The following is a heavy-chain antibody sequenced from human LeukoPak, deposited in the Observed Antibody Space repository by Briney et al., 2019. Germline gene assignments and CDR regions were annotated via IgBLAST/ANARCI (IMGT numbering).Heavy chain of an antibody. V-gene: IGHV4-59*01. CDR2: IYHSGST. J-gene: IGHJ1*01. D-gene: IGHD6-6*01. CDR3: ARGGAARLHFQN. CDR1: GGSISTYY. Sequence: SETLSLTCTVSGGSISTYYWNWIRQPPGKGLEWIGYIYHSGSTNYNPSLQSRVTISVDTSKNQFSLNLNSVTAADTAVYYCARGGAARLHFQNXGXGTLXTVSS.